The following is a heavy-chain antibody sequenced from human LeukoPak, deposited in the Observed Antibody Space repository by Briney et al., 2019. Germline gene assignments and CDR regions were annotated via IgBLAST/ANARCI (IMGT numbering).Heavy chain of an antibody. CDR2: INHSGST. J-gene: IGHJ4*02. CDR1: GGSFSGYY. V-gene: IGHV4-34*01. Sequence: SETLSLTCAVYGGSFSGYYWSWIRQPPGKGLEWIGEINHSGSTNYNPSLKSRVTISVDTSKNQFSLKLSSVTAADTAVYYCARSDYYDSSGYYDWGQGTLVTVSS. D-gene: IGHD3-22*01. CDR3: ARSDYYDSSGYYD.